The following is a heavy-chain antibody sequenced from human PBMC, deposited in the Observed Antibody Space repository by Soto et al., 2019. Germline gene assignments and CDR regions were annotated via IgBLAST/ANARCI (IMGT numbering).Heavy chain of an antibody. CDR3: ARQPESTSYFDY. CDR2: VYQSRTT. J-gene: IGHJ4*02. Sequence: QLQLQESGPGLVRSSETLSLTCSVSGASISTSSDFWGWIRQAPGKGLEWIGNVYQSRTTRLNPSLKRRVSIFVARSKSQFSLELNSASAADRAVYYFARQPESTSYFDYWGQGILVTVSS. D-gene: IGHD2-2*01. V-gene: IGHV4-39*01. CDR1: GASISTSSDF.